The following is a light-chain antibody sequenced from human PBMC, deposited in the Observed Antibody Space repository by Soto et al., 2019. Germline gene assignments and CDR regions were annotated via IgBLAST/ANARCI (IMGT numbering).Light chain of an antibody. CDR3: QQYYDWPIT. CDR2: GAS. CDR1: QSVSSN. V-gene: IGKV3-15*01. J-gene: IGKJ5*01. Sequence: EMVMTPSPATLSVSPGERATLSCRASQSVSSNLAWYQQKPGQAPRLLIYGASTRATGIPARFSGSGSGTEFTLTISSLQSEDFAVYYCQQYYDWPITFGQGTRLEIK.